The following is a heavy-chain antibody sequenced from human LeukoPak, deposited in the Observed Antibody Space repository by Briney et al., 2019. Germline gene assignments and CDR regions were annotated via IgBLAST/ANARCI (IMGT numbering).Heavy chain of an antibody. CDR3: AGFDYYGSRGYFQH. J-gene: IGHJ1*01. CDR2: IIPIFGTA. D-gene: IGHD3-10*01. CDR1: GGTFSSYA. Sequence: SVKVSCKASGGTFSSYAISWVRQAPGQGLEWMGGIIPIFGTANYAQKFQGRVTITADESTSTAYMELSSLRSEDTAVYYCAGFDYYGSRGYFQHRGQGTLVTVSS. V-gene: IGHV1-69*01.